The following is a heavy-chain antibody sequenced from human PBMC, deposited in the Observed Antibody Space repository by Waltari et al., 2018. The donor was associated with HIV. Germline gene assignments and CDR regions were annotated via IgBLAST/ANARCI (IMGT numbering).Heavy chain of an antibody. J-gene: IGHJ4*02. D-gene: IGHD6-13*01. CDR3: ARGGPSAGYYFDY. CDR1: GFTFRSST. Sequence: QLEESGGGSVQPGGSLTLSCAVSGFTFRSSTMNWVRQAPGKGLECVSYISSTNSTIYEDSVKGRFTISRDNAKNSLFLQMNSLNAEDTAVYFCARGGPSAGYYFDYWGQGTLVTVSS. CDR2: ISSTNSTI. V-gene: IGHV3-48*04.